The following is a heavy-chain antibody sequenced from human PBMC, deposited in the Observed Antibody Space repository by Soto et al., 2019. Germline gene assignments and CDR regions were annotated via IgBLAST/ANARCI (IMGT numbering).Heavy chain of an antibody. CDR1: GGSIGTYY. CDR2: IYHSGST. D-gene: IGHD3-10*01. V-gene: IGHV4-59*12. Sequence: SETLSLTCTVSGGSIGTYYWSWIRQPPGKGLEWIGEIYHSGSTNYNPSLKSRVTISVDKSKNQFSLKLNSVTAADTAVYYCAKVRESRGPQPFDYWGQGTLVTVSS. CDR3: AKVRESRGPQPFDY. J-gene: IGHJ4*02.